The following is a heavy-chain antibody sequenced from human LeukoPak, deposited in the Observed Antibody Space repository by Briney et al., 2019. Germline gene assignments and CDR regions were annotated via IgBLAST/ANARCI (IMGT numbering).Heavy chain of an antibody. D-gene: IGHD6-13*01. Sequence: GGSLRLSCAASGFTFSSYSMNWVRQAPGKGLEWVSSISSSSSYIYYADSVKGRFTISRDNAKNSLYLQMNSLRAEDTAVYYCARGYSSSWYPGHYYYYGMDVWGQGTTVTVSS. CDR3: ARGYSSSWYPGHYYYYGMDV. CDR1: GFTFSSYS. J-gene: IGHJ6*02. V-gene: IGHV3-21*01. CDR2: ISSSSSYI.